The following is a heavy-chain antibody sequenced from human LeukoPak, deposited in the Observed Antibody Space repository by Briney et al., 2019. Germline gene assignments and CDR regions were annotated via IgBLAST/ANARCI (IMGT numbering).Heavy chain of an antibody. CDR3: ARLPTGTKLNYYMDV. V-gene: IGHV5-51*01. CDR2: IYPGDSGT. D-gene: IGHD1-7*01. J-gene: IGHJ6*03. Sequence: GESLKISCKGSGYSFTSYWIGWVRQMPGKGLEWMGIIYPGDSGTRYSPSFQGQVTISADKSISTAYLQWSSLKASDTAMYYCARLPTGTKLNYYMDVWGKGTTVTVSS. CDR1: GYSFTSYW.